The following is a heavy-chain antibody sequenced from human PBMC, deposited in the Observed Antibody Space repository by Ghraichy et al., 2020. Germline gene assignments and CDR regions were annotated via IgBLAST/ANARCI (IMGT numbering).Heavy chain of an antibody. V-gene: IGHV3-23*01. CDR3: AKVQGYYYDSSGYYLINYYYYGMDV. D-gene: IGHD3-22*01. CDR1: GFTFSSYA. Sequence: GGSLRLSCAASGFTFSSYAMSWVRQAPGKGLEWVSAISGSGGSTYYADSVKGRFTISRDNSKNTLYLQMNSLRAEDTAVYYCAKVQGYYYDSSGYYLINYYYYGMDVWGQGTTVTVSS. J-gene: IGHJ6*02. CDR2: ISGSGGST.